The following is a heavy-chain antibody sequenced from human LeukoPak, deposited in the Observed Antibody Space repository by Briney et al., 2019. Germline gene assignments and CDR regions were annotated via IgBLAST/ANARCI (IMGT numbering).Heavy chain of an antibody. J-gene: IGHJ4*02. D-gene: IGHD3-22*01. CDR1: GFTFSKFP. CDR3: AKGLTMIVVVFDY. CDR2: ISASGDVT. V-gene: IGHV3-23*01. Sequence: GGSLRLSCAASGFTFSKFPMGWVRQAPGRGLEWVSAISASGDVTFYADSLRGRFTISRDNSKNTLYLQMNSLRAEDTAVYYCAKGLTMIVVVFDYWGQGTLVTVSS.